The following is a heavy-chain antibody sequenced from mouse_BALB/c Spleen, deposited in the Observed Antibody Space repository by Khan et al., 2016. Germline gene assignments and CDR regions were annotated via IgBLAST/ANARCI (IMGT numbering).Heavy chain of an antibody. Sequence: VQLKESGPDLVKPGASVKISCKASGYSFTGYYIYWVKQSHGKSLEWIGRVNPNNGGTSYNQKFKGKAVLTIDKSSTTAYMELRSLTSEASAVYYCLRDAMDYWGQGTSVTVSS. D-gene: IGHD1-1*01. CDR2: VNPNNGGT. CDR3: LRDAMDY. J-gene: IGHJ4*01. V-gene: IGHV1-26*01. CDR1: GYSFTGYY.